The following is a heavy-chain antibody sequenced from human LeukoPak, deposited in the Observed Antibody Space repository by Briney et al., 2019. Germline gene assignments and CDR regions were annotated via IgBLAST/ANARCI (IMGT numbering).Heavy chain of an antibody. CDR2: ISYDGGNK. J-gene: IGHJ4*02. CDR1: GFTFSSYA. D-gene: IGHD5-18*01. Sequence: PGGSLRLSCAASGFTFSSYAMHWVRQAPGKGLEWVAVISYDGGNKYYADSVKGRFTIFRDNSKNTLYLQMNSLRAEDTAVYYCARGFGIQLWLDIDYWGQGTLVTVSS. V-gene: IGHV3-30-3*01. CDR3: ARGFGIQLWLDIDY.